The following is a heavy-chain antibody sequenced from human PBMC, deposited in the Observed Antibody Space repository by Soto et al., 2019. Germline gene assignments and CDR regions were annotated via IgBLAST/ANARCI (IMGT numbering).Heavy chain of an antibody. CDR1: GYSFTSYW. CDR2: IYPGDSDT. J-gene: IGHJ6*03. D-gene: IGHD2-15*01. Sequence: GESLKISCKGSGYSFTSYWIGWVRQMPGKGLEWMGIIYPGDSDTRYSPSFQGQVTISADKSISTAYLQWSSLKASDTAMYYCARQGCSGGSCAYYYYYMDVWGKGTTVTVSS. CDR3: ARQGCSGGSCAYYYYYMDV. V-gene: IGHV5-51*01.